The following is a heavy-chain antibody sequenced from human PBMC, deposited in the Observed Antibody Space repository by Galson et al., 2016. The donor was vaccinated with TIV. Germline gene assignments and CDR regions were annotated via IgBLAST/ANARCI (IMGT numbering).Heavy chain of an antibody. V-gene: IGHV4-34*01. CDR3: ARDGIDGMDV. CDR1: GASLRGYY. D-gene: IGHD3-3*02. CDR2: ISHRGSP. Sequence: LSLTCVVNGASLRGYYWSWVRQSPGKGLEWIGDISHRGSPNYSPSLKSRGTISEDPSNNKVSLILSSVTAADAAVYFCARDGIDGMDVWGPGTTVIVSS. J-gene: IGHJ6*02.